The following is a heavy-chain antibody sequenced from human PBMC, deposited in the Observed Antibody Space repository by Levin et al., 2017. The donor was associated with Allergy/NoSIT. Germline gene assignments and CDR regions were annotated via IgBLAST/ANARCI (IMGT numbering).Heavy chain of an antibody. J-gene: IGHJ4*02. V-gene: IGHV3-15*05. D-gene: IGHD2-15*01. Sequence: GGSLRLSCAASGFTFSSVWMTWVRQAPGTGLAWVGRIKRKIDGETTDYTAPVTGRFTISRDYSRNTLYLQMNSLKTEDTAVYYCATGDCSGGSCHVVDCWGQGTRVTVSS. CDR3: ATGDCSGGSCHVVDC. CDR1: GFTFSSVW. CDR2: IKRKIDGETT.